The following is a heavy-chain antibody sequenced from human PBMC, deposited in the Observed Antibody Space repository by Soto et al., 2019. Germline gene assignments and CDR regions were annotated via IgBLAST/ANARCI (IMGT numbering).Heavy chain of an antibody. CDR3: ARIEYTLYYYGMDV. J-gene: IGHJ6*02. V-gene: IGHV2-70*11. CDR2: IDWDDDK. Sequence: SGPTLVNPTQTLTLTCTFSGFSLSTSGMCVSWIRQPPGKALEWLARIDWDDDKYYSTSLKTRLTISKDTSKNQVVLTMTNMDPVDTATYYCARIEYTLYYYGMDVWGQGTTVTVSS. D-gene: IGHD6-6*01. CDR1: GFSLSTSGMC.